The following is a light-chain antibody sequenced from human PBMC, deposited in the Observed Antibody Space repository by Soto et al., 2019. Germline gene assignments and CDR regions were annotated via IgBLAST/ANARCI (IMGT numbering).Light chain of an antibody. CDR3: QQYGASLLT. V-gene: IGKV3-11*01. CDR2: DAS. J-gene: IGKJ4*01. CDR1: LSVDIY. Sequence: EIVLTQSPATLSLSPGEGATLSCRSSLSVDIYLAWYQQKPGQAPRLLIYDASNRAPGIPARFSGSGSKTDFTLTISRLGPEDFAVYYCQQYGASLLTFGGGTKVEIK.